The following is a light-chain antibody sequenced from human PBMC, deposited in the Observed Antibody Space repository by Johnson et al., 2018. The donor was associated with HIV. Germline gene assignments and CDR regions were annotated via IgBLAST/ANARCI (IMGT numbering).Light chain of an antibody. CDR1: RSNVGDNF. J-gene: IGLJ1*01. Sequence: QSVLTQPPSVSAAPEQKVTISCSGSRSNVGDNFVSWYQQLPGTAPKLLIYENNKRPSGITDRFSGSKSGPSATLDITGLQTGDEADYYCGTWDTSLGTEFFGTGTKVTVL. CDR2: ENN. V-gene: IGLV1-51*02. CDR3: GTWDTSLGTEF.